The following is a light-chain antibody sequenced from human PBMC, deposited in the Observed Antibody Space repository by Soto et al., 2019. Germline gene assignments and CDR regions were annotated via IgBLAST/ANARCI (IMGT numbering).Light chain of an antibody. V-gene: IGKV1-5*01. CDR1: QIITSW. J-gene: IGKJ1*01. Sequence: DIQMTQSASIVSASLGGSFTITCLASQIITSWLAWYQQKPGKAPKLLISDVSNLESGVPSRFSGSGSGTDFTLTISSLQPEDFATYYCQQSDSTRWWTFGQGTKVDIK. CDR3: QQSDSTRWWT. CDR2: DVS.